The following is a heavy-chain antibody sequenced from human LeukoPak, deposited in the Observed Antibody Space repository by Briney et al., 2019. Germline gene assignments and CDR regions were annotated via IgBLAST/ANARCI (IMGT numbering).Heavy chain of an antibody. CDR3: AGELQYCSGGSCYFSYYYGMDV. D-gene: IGHD2-15*01. CDR1: GGSVSSGSYY. V-gene: IGHV4-61*01. Sequence: SETLSLTCTVSGGSVSSGSYYWSWIRQPPGKGLEWIGYIYYSGSTNYNPSLKSRVTISVDTSKNQFSLKLSSVTAADTAVYYCAGELQYCSGGSCYFSYYYGMDVWGKGTTVTVSS. J-gene: IGHJ6*04. CDR2: IYYSGST.